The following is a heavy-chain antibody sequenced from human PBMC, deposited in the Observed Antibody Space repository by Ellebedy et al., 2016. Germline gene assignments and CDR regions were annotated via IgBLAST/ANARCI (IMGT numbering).Heavy chain of an antibody. CDR2: INHSGST. CDR3: ARDGVGATRAFDI. D-gene: IGHD1-26*01. Sequence: SETLSLTCAVYGGSFSGYYWSWIRQPPGKGLEWIGEINHSGSTNYNPSLKSRVTISVDTSKNQFSLKLSSVTAADTAVYYCARDGVGATRAFDIWGQGTMVTVSS. CDR1: GGSFSGYY. J-gene: IGHJ3*02. V-gene: IGHV4-34*01.